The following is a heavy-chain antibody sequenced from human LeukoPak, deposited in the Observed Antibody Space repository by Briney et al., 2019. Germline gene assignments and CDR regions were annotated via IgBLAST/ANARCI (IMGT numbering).Heavy chain of an antibody. Sequence: SESLSLTCTVSGGAIRSYYWSCIRQPPGKGLEWIGYIYNSGSTNYNPSLKSRVTISVDTSKNQFSLKLSSVTAADTAVYYCARVARDGYNLWGQGTLVTVSS. D-gene: IGHD5-24*01. CDR3: ARVARDGYNL. V-gene: IGHV4-59*01. CDR1: GGAIRSYY. J-gene: IGHJ4*02. CDR2: IYNSGST.